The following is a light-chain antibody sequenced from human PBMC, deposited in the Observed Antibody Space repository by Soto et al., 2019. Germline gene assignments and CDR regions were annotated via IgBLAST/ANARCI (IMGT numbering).Light chain of an antibody. CDR1: SSDVGGYNY. V-gene: IGLV2-14*01. Sequence: QSVLTQPASVSGSPGQSITISCTGTSSDVGGYNYVSWFQQHPDKAPKLIIYDVSNRPSGVSDRFSGSKSGNTASLTISGLQAEDEADYYCSSYTTSSTNVFGTGTKLTV. J-gene: IGLJ1*01. CDR2: DVS. CDR3: SSYTTSSTNV.